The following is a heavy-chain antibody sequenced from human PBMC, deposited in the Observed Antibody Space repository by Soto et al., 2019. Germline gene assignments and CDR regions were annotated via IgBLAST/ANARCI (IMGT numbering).Heavy chain of an antibody. V-gene: IGHV4-4*07. D-gene: IGHD1-26*01. CDR3: ATSRPTNPLSTSRLDY. CDR2: IYASGST. Sequence: QVQLQESGPGLVKPSETLSLTCTVSGGSISSYYWSWIRQPAGKGLEWIGRIYASGSTDYNPSLKTRVTMSVDTSKNQFSLKLSSVTAADTALYYCATSRPTNPLSTSRLDYWGQGTLVTVSS. J-gene: IGHJ4*02. CDR1: GGSISSYY.